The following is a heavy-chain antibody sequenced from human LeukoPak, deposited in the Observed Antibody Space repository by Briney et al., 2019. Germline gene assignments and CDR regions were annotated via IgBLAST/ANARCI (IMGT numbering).Heavy chain of an antibody. D-gene: IGHD3-22*01. J-gene: IGHJ4*02. CDR3: ARGYYYESSADYPGGDY. CDR2: INPSGGST. V-gene: IGHV1-46*01. CDR1: EYTFTKYF. Sequence: ASVKVSCKASEYTFTKYFLYWVRQAPGQGLEWLGIINPSGGSTSYAQKCQGRVTMTRDTSTSTVYMELRSLRSEDTAVYYCARGYYYESSADYPGGDYWGQGTLVTVSS.